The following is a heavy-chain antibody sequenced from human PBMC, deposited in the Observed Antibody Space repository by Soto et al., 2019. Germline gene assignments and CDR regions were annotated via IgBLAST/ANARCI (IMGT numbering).Heavy chain of an antibody. CDR2: IRSKAYGGTT. J-gene: IGHJ6*02. D-gene: IGHD3-22*01. CDR3: TRDHYYDSSARSMDV. Sequence: GGSLRLSCTASGFTFGDYAMSWFRQAPGKGLEWVGFIRSKAYGGTTEYAASVKGRFTISRDDSKSIAYLQMNSLKTEDTAVYYCTRDHYYDSSARSMDVWGQGTTVTVSS. V-gene: IGHV3-49*03. CDR1: GFTFGDYA.